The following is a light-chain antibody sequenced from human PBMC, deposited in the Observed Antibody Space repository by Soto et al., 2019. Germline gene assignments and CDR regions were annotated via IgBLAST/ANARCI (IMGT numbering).Light chain of an antibody. CDR2: DAS. Sequence: DIQMTQSPSTLSASVGDTVTVTCLASQSVSGWLAWYQQKPGEAPKLLIYDASALPRGVPSRFSGSGSGTKFTLTIASLQPDDVATYYCQHYHDYPWTFGQGTKVDIK. CDR1: QSVSGW. J-gene: IGKJ1*01. V-gene: IGKV1-5*01. CDR3: QHYHDYPWT.